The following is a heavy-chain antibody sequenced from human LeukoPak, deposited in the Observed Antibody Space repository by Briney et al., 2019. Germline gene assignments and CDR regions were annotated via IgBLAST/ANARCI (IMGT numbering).Heavy chain of an antibody. CDR3: ARDLGTNDAFDI. Sequence: GGSLRLSCAASGFTFSSYWMHWVRQAPGKGLVWVSRINSDGSSTSYADSVKGRFTISRDNSKNTVYLQMNSLRAEDTAVYFCARDLGTNDAFDIWGQGTMLTVSS. D-gene: IGHD7-27*01. CDR1: GFTFSSYW. CDR2: INSDGSST. J-gene: IGHJ3*02. V-gene: IGHV3-74*01.